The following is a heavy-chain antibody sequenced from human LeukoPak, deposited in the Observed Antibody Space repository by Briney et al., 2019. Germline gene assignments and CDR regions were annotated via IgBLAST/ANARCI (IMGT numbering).Heavy chain of an antibody. CDR2: IYYSGST. Sequence: PSETLSLTCTVSGGSISSSSYYWGWIRQPPGKGLEWIGSIYYSGSTYYNPSLKSRVTISVDTSKNQFSLKLSSVTAADTAVYYCARDCGHSRHYFDYWGQGTLVTVSS. CDR3: ARDCGHSRHYFDY. V-gene: IGHV4-39*07. CDR1: GGSISSSSYY. D-gene: IGHD6-13*01. J-gene: IGHJ4*02.